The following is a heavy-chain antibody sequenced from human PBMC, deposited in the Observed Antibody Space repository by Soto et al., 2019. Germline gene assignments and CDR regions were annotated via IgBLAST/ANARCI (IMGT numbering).Heavy chain of an antibody. CDR1: GGSISSGGYS. V-gene: IGHV4-30-2*01. J-gene: IGHJ4*02. CDR3: ARDSYDSSGYYYGFGY. CDR2: IYHSGST. D-gene: IGHD3-22*01. Sequence: SETLSLTCAVSGGSISSGGYSWSWIRQPPGKGLEWIGYIYHSGSTYYNPSLKSRVTISVDRSKNQFSLKLSSVTAADTAVYYCARDSYDSSGYYYGFGYWGQGTLVTVSS.